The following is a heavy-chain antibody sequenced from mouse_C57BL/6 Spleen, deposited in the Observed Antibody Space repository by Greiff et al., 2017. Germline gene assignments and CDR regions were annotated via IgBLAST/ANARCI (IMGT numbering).Heavy chain of an antibody. CDR1: GYTFTSYW. V-gene: IGHV1-61*01. Sequence: VQLQQPGAELVRPGSSVKLSCKASGYTFTSYWMDWVKQRPGQGLEWIGNIYPSDSATHYNQKFKDKATLTVDKSSSTAYMQLSSLTSEDSAVYYCARHYGSNYFDYWGQGTTLTVSS. CDR2: IYPSDSAT. J-gene: IGHJ2*01. CDR3: ARHYGSNYFDY. D-gene: IGHD1-1*01.